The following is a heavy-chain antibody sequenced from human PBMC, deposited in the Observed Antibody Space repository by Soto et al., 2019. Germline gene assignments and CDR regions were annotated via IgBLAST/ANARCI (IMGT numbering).Heavy chain of an antibody. Sequence: ASVKVSCKASGYTFTTYGISWVRQAPGQGLEWMGWISPYNGTTKYAEKFQGEMTMTTDTATSTAYMDLRSLRSDDTAVYYCARGEDAFFYYGLDVWGQGITVTVSS. V-gene: IGHV1-18*04. J-gene: IGHJ6*02. CDR3: ARGEDAFFYYGLDV. CDR2: ISPYNGTT. CDR1: GYTFTTYG.